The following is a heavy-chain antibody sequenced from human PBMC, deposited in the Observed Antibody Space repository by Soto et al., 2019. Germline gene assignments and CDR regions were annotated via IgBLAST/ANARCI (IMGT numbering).Heavy chain of an antibody. CDR2: IIPTFGTP. CDR1: GGTFSSHG. Sequence: QVQLVQSGTVVQRRGSSVKVSCQASGGTFSSHGMAWVRQAPGQGLEWMGGIIPTFGTPTYAPKFQGRVTITADKSTNTAYMELSSLRPEDTGVYYCASERSAQYFDFWGQGTLITVSS. J-gene: IGHJ4*02. CDR3: ASERSAQYFDF. V-gene: IGHV1-69*06. D-gene: IGHD1-26*01.